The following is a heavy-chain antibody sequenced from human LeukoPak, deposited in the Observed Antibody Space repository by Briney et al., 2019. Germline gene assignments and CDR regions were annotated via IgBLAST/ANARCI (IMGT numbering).Heavy chain of an antibody. D-gene: IGHD3-9*01. Sequence: SETLSLTCTVSGYSISSGYYWGWIRQPPGKGLERIGSIYHSGSTYYNPSLKSRVTISVDTSKNQFSLKLSSVTAADTAVYYCASTFDWLSFDYWGQGTLVTVSS. J-gene: IGHJ4*02. CDR2: IYHSGST. V-gene: IGHV4-38-2*02. CDR1: GYSISSGYY. CDR3: ASTFDWLSFDY.